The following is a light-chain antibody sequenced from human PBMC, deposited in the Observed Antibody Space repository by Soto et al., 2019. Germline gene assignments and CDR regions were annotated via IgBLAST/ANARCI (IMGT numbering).Light chain of an antibody. J-gene: IGKJ5*01. CDR3: QQYNKWTTGT. CDR1: QSVSSN. V-gene: IGKV3-15*01. CDR2: GAS. Sequence: EIVMTQSPATLSVSPGERATLSCRASQSVSSNLAWYQQKPGQDPRLLIYGASTRATGIPARFSGSGSGTEFTLTISSLQSEDFAVYYCQQYNKWTTGTFGQGTRLEIK.